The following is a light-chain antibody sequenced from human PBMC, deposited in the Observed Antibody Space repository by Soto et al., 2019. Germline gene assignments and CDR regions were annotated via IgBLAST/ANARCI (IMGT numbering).Light chain of an antibody. CDR1: SIDVGTYDY. Sequence: QSVLTQPPSASGSPGQSVTFSFTGTSIDVGTYDYVSWYQQYPGKAPKLLIYGVTRRPSGVPDRFSGSKSGNTAALTVSGLQAEDEAYYYCSSYAGRSMYVFGTGSKVTVL. CDR2: GVT. J-gene: IGLJ1*01. CDR3: SSYAGRSMYV. V-gene: IGLV2-8*01.